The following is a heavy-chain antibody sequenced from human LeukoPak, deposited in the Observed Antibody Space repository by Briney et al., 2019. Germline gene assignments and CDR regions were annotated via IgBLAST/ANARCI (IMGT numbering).Heavy chain of an antibody. CDR3: AREQSTGFLRDY. Sequence: KSSETLSLTCAVYGGSFSGYYWSWIRQPPGKGLEWIGEINHSGSTNYNPSLKSRVTISVDTSKNQFSLKLSSVTAADTAVHYCAREQSTGFLRDYWGQGTLVTVSS. V-gene: IGHV4-34*01. J-gene: IGHJ4*02. CDR1: GGSFSGYY. CDR2: INHSGST.